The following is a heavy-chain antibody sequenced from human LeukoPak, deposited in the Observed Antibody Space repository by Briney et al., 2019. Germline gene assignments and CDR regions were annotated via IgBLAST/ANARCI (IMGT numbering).Heavy chain of an antibody. CDR2: ISACNGNT. CDR1: GYTFTSYG. V-gene: IGHV1-18*01. CDR3: ARDPPYGSGSYEFDY. D-gene: IGHD3-10*01. J-gene: IGHJ4*02. Sequence: ASVKVSCKASGYTFTSYGISWVRQAPGQGLEWMGWISACNGNTNYAQKLQGRVTMTTDTSTSTAYMELRSLRSDDTAVYYCARDPPYGSGSYEFDYWGQGTLVTVSS.